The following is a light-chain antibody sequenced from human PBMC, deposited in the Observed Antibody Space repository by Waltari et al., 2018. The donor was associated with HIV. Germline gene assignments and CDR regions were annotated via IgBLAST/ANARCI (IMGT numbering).Light chain of an antibody. Sequence: QSALTQPASVSGSPGQSITISCTGTSSDVGTSNLLSWYQQHPGKAPKLMSEEVTNRTPGVSDRCAGSKSGATASRTIAGLQTEDEGDYYGCSDSGNSPDVLFGGGTKVTGL. CDR3: CSDSGNSPDVL. CDR1: SSDVGTSNL. V-gene: IGLV2-23*02. CDR2: EVT. J-gene: IGLJ2*01.